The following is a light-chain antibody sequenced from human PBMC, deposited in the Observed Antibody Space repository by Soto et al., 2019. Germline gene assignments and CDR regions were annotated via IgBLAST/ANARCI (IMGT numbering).Light chain of an antibody. CDR3: CSYAGSYTLV. CDR1: SSDVGGYNY. Sequence: ALTQPRSVSGSPGQSVTISCTGTSSDVGGYNYVSWYQQHPGKAPKLMIYDVNKRPSGVPDRFSGSKSGNTASLTISGLQAEDEADYYCCSYAGSYTLVFGTGTKVTVL. V-gene: IGLV2-11*01. CDR2: DVN. J-gene: IGLJ1*01.